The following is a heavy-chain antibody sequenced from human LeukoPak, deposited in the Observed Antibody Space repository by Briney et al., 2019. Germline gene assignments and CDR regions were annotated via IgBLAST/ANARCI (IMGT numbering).Heavy chain of an antibody. J-gene: IGHJ4*02. CDR3: ARGDIVVVPAATVPRGSMYYFDY. CDR1: GGTFTSYA. V-gene: IGHV1-69*05. Sequence: SVKVSCKASGGTFTSYAISWVRQAPGQGLEWMGRIIPIFGTANYAQKFQGRVTITTDESTSTAYMELSSLRSEDTAVYYCARGDIVVVPAATVPRGSMYYFDYWGQGTLVTVSS. D-gene: IGHD2-2*01. CDR2: IIPIFGTA.